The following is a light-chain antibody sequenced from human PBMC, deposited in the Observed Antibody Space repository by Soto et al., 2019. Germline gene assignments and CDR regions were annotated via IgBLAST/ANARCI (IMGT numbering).Light chain of an antibody. J-gene: IGKJ2*01. CDR3: QQRSTWLYT. Sequence: EILLAQSPATLSLSPGERATLSCKASQDVSIFLAWYQQKPGQAPRLLIPDASNRATGVPARFSGSGSGRDFTLTITSLEPEDLAVYYCQQRSTWLYTFGQGTKREV. CDR1: QDVSIF. V-gene: IGKV3-11*02. CDR2: DAS.